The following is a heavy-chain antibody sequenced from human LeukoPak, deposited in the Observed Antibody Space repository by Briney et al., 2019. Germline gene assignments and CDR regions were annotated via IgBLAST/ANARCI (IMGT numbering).Heavy chain of an antibody. CDR2: IIPIFGTA. Sequence: GASVKVSCKASGGTFSSYAISWVRQAPGQGLEWMGGIIPIFGTANYAQKFQGRVTITADESTSTAYMELSSLRSEDTAVYYCARTRDIAAPRISDYWGQGTLVTVSS. CDR1: GGTFSSYA. CDR3: ARTRDIAAPRISDY. V-gene: IGHV1-69*13. D-gene: IGHD6-6*01. J-gene: IGHJ4*02.